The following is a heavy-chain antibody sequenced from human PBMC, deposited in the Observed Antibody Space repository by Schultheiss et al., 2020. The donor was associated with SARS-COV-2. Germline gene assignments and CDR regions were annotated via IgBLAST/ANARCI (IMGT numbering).Heavy chain of an antibody. CDR3: AKDFPSNYDSRTIAFDI. V-gene: IGHV3-23*01. CDR2: ISGSGGST. Sequence: GGSLRLSCAASGFTFSSYAMHWVRQAPGKGLEWVSAISGSGGSTYYADSVKGRFTISRDNSKNTLYLQMNSLRAEDTAVYYCAKDFPSNYDSRTIAFDIWGQGTMVTVSS. D-gene: IGHD3-22*01. J-gene: IGHJ3*02. CDR1: GFTFSSYA.